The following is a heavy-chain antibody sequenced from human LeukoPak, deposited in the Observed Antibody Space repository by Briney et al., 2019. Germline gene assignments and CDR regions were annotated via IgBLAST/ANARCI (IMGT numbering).Heavy chain of an antibody. Sequence: SVKVSCKASGGTFSSYAISWVRQAPGQGLEWMGGIIPIFGTANYAQKFQGRVTITADESTSTAFMELSSLRSEDTAVYYCARGRYSRIFYYYYMDVWGKGTTVTVSS. CDR1: GGTFSSYA. CDR2: IIPIFGTA. D-gene: IGHD6-13*01. J-gene: IGHJ6*03. CDR3: ARGRYSRIFYYYYMDV. V-gene: IGHV1-69*01.